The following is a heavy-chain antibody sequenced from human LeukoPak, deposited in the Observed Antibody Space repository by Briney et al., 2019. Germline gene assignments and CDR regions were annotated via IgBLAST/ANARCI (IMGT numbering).Heavy chain of an antibody. V-gene: IGHV3-33*08. J-gene: IGHJ3*02. CDR3: ARYGEPYSTSPGHPFDI. CDR2: IWFGEGSQ. D-gene: IGHD4-11*01. Sequence: QTGGSLRLSCAASGFSFSNSGMHWVRQAPGKGLEWVAGIWFGEGSQYYADSVKGRFIISRDNSKNTLFLEMNSLRAEDTALFYCARYGEPYSTSPGHPFDIWGQGTMVTVSS. CDR1: GFSFSNSG.